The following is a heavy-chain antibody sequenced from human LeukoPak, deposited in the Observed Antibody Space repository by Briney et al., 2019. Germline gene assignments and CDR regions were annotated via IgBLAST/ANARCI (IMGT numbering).Heavy chain of an antibody. CDR1: GFTFSSYA. Sequence: PGGSLRLSCAASGFTFSSYAMSWVRRAPGKGLEWVSAISGSGGSTYYADSVKGRFTISRDNAKNSLYLQMTSLRPEDTALYYCAKHLRATNTYIFFGLDVWGQGTTVTVSS. CDR2: ISGSGGST. D-gene: IGHD1-26*01. J-gene: IGHJ6*02. CDR3: AKHLRATNTYIFFGLDV. V-gene: IGHV3-23*01.